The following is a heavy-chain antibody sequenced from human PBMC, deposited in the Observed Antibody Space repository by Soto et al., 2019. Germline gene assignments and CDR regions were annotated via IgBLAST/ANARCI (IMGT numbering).Heavy chain of an antibody. CDR3: ARAHGSGWGAFDI. CDR1: GGSISSGGYS. J-gene: IGHJ3*02. Sequence: QLQLQESGSGLVKPSQTLSLTCAVSGGSISSGGYSWSWIRQPPGKGLEWVGYIYHSGSTYYNPSLKNRVTISVDRSKNQFYLKLSSVTAADTAVYYCARAHGSGWGAFDIWVQGTMVTVSS. V-gene: IGHV4-30-2*01. D-gene: IGHD3-10*01. CDR2: IYHSGST.